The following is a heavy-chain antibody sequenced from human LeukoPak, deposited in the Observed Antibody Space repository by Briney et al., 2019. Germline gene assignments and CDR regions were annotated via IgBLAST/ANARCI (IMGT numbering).Heavy chain of an antibody. Sequence: PSETLSLTCTVPGGSLSSGGYFWGWLRQHPGRGLEWIGYIYYSGSTYYNPSLKSRVSISVDTSKSQFSLKLSSVTAADTAVYYCARFIGGGQAAAFDYWGQGTLVTVSS. CDR1: GGSLSSGGYF. CDR3: ARFIGGGQAAAFDY. D-gene: IGHD6-13*01. V-gene: IGHV4-31*03. J-gene: IGHJ4*02. CDR2: IYYSGST.